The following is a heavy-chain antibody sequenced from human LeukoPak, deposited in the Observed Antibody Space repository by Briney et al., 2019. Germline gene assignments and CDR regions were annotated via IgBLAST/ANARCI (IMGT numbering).Heavy chain of an antibody. V-gene: IGHV4-31*03. D-gene: IGHD3-10*01. CDR3: ARDVNYYGSGSYLDY. J-gene: IGHJ4*02. Sequence: PSETLSLTCTVSGGSISSGGYYWSWIRQHPGKGLEWIGYIYYSGSTYYNASLKSRVTISVDTSKNQFSLKLSSVTAADTAVYYCARDVNYYGSGSYLDYWGQGTLVTVSS. CDR1: GGSISSGGYY. CDR2: IYYSGST.